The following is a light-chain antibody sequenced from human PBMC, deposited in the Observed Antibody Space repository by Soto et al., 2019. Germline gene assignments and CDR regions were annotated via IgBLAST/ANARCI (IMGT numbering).Light chain of an antibody. J-gene: IGKJ1*01. CDR1: QSVSSSF. Sequence: ESVLTQSPGTLSLSPGERATLSCRASQSVSSSFLAWYQLKPGQAPRLLIYGASSRATGIPDRFSGSGSGTDFTLTISGLEPEDVEVYYCQQYYSSPWTFGQGTKVEIK. CDR3: QQYYSSPWT. CDR2: GAS. V-gene: IGKV3-20*01.